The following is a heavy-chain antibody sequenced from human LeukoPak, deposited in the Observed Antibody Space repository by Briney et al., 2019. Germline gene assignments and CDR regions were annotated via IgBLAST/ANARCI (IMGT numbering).Heavy chain of an antibody. CDR1: GYTFTSYG. Sequence: ASVKVSCKASGYTFTSYGISWVRQAPGQGLEWMGWISAYNGNTNYAQKLQGRVTMTTDTSTSTAYMELRSLSSDDTAVYYCARQEWELLLFDYWGQGTLVTVSS. J-gene: IGHJ4*02. V-gene: IGHV1-18*01. CDR2: ISAYNGNT. D-gene: IGHD1-26*01. CDR3: ARQEWELLLFDY.